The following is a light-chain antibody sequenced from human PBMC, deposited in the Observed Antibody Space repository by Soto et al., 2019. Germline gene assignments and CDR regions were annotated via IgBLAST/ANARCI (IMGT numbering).Light chain of an antibody. CDR3: QQTYRTPLT. J-gene: IGKJ4*01. Sequence: DIQMTQSPSSLSASVGDRVTITCRAGQYIGRYLNWYQQKPGKAPKLLFYAASSLHSGVPSRFSGSGSGTDFTLTISSLQPEDFATYSCQQTYRTPLTFGGGTKV. CDR2: AAS. CDR1: QYIGRY. V-gene: IGKV1-39*01.